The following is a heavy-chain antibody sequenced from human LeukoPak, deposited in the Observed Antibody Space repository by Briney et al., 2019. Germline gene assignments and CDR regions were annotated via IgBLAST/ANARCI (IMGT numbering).Heavy chain of an antibody. V-gene: IGHV1-8*01. CDR1: GYTFTSYD. CDR2: MNPNSGNT. Sequence: SVKVSCKASGYTFTSYDINWVRQATGQGLEWMGWMNPNSGNTGYAQKFQGRVTMTRNTSISTAYMELSSLRSEDTAVYYCARVGVRFLEWLYYWGQGTLVTVSS. D-gene: IGHD3-3*01. J-gene: IGHJ4*02. CDR3: ARVGVRFLEWLYY.